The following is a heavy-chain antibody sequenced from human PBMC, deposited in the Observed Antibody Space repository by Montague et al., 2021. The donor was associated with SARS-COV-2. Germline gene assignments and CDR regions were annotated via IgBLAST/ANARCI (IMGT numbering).Heavy chain of an antibody. CDR2: IHSSRRT. J-gene: IGHJ5*02. CDR1: GGSITSGSFY. V-gene: IGHV4-61*02. D-gene: IGHD1-1*01. CDR3: ARDHKGNELGDWFDP. Sequence: TLSLTCTISGGSITSGSFYWSWIRQSAGKGVVWIGRIHSSRRTTSSPSFKGRVIMSVYTSQNQFSLRLTSMTAADSAVYYCARDHKGNELGDWFDPWGQGTLVTVSS.